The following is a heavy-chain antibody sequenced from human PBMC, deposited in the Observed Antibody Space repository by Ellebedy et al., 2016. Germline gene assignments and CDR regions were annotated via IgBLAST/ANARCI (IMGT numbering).Heavy chain of an antibody. D-gene: IGHD4-11*01. V-gene: IGHV2-5*01. J-gene: IGHJ4*02. CDR1: GFSLSTNRVT. CDR2: IYGNDDK. Sequence: SGPTLVKPTQTLTLTCTFSGFSLSTNRVTVGWVRQPPGKALEWLAFIYGNDDKRYSPSLKTRLTITKDTSKNQVVLIMTNMDPVDTATYYCVHRTTVTSVDYWGQGSLVTVSS. CDR3: VHRTTVTSVDY.